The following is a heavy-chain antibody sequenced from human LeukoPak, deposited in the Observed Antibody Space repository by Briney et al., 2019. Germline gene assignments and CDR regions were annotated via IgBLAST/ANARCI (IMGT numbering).Heavy chain of an antibody. CDR2: ISSSGSTI. CDR1: GFTFSSYE. D-gene: IGHD3-10*01. V-gene: IGHV3-48*03. CDR3: VKPYYYSSGSLS. J-gene: IGHJ4*02. Sequence: RPGGSLRLSCAASGFTFSSYEMNWVRQAPGKGLEWVSYISSSGSTIYYADSVKGRFTISRDNAKNSLYLQMNSLRAEDTAVYYCVKPYYYSSGSLSWGQGTLVTVSS.